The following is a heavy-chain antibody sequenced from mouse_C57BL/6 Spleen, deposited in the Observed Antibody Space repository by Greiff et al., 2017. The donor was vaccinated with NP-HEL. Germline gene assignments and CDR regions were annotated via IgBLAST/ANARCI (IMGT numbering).Heavy chain of an antibody. CDR1: GYTFTSYW. CDR2: IDPSDSYT. CDR3: ARKPYGSSLYWYFDV. V-gene: IGHV1-69*01. Sequence: VQLQQPGAELVMPGASVKLSCKASGYTFTSYWMHWVKQRPGQGLEWIGEIDPSDSYTNYNQKFKGKSTLTVDKSSSTAYMQLSSLTSEDSAVYYCARKPYGSSLYWYFDVWGTGTTVTVSS. D-gene: IGHD1-1*01. J-gene: IGHJ1*03.